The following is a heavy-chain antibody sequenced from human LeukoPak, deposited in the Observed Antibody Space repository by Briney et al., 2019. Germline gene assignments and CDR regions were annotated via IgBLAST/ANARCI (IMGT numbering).Heavy chain of an antibody. CDR3: ARSITMVRGVIIKGAAIFAFDI. J-gene: IGHJ3*02. CDR1: GGSISSGGYS. Sequence: TSETLSLTCAVSGGSISSGGYSWSWIRQPPGKGLEWIGYIYHSGSTYYNPSHNRRVTTSVDRSKNQFSLKLSSVTAADTAVYYCARSITMVRGVIIKGAAIFAFDIWGQGTMVTVSS. CDR2: IYHSGST. D-gene: IGHD3-10*01. V-gene: IGHV4-30-2*01.